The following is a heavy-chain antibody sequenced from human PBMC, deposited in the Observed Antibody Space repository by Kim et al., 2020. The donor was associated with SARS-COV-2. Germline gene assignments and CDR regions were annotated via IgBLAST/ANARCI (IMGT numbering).Heavy chain of an antibody. D-gene: IGHD1-1*01. Sequence: TYRDSLKGRVPPSRDNAKTTLDLQMNTLSPDDTAIYYCARDLSWILFDFWGQGALVTVSS. CDR3: ARDLSWILFDF. J-gene: IGHJ4*02. V-gene: IGHV3-74*03.